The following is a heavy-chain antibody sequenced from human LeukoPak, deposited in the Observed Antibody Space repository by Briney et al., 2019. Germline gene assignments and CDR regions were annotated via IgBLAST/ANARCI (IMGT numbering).Heavy chain of an antibody. Sequence: GGSLRLSCAASGFVFSGSAMHCVRQTSGKGLEWVGRIRRKGYSYATEYAASVKGSFTISRDDSKNTAYLQMNSLKTEDTAVYYCTRPDDYSNYIDYWGQGTLVTVSS. D-gene: IGHD4-11*01. CDR2: IRRKGYSYAT. CDR3: TRPDDYSNYIDY. J-gene: IGHJ4*02. CDR1: GFVFSGSA. V-gene: IGHV3-73*01.